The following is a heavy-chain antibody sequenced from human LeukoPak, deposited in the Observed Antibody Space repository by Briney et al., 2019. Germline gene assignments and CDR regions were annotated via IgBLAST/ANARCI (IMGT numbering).Heavy chain of an antibody. V-gene: IGHV3-30*02. J-gene: IGHJ6*03. CDR3: AKVGYQLPPYYYYYYMDV. CDR2: IRYDGSNK. D-gene: IGHD2-2*01. Sequence: PGGSPRLSCAASGFTFSSYGMHWVRQAPGKGLEWVAFIRYDGSNKYYADSVKGRFTISRDNSKNTLYLQMNSLRAEDTAVYYCAKVGYQLPPYYYYYYMDVWGKGTTVTVSS. CDR1: GFTFSSYG.